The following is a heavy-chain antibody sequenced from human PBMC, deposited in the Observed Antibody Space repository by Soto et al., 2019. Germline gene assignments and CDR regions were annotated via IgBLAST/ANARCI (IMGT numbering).Heavy chain of an antibody. J-gene: IGHJ4*02. V-gene: IGHV1-3*01. D-gene: IGHD6-13*01. CDR2: INAGNGNT. CDR1: GYTFTSYA. Sequence: ASVKVSCKASGYTFTSYAMHWVRQAPGQRLEWMGWINAGNGNTKYSQKFQGRVTITRDTSASTAYMELSSLRSEDTAVYYCARESGGPIAAAGHFDYWGQGTLVTVSS. CDR3: ARESGGPIAAAGHFDY.